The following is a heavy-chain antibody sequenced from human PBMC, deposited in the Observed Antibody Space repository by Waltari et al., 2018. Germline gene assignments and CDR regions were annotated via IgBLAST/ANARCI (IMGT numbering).Heavy chain of an antibody. V-gene: IGHV4-59*01. CDR3: ARDFRDAFDI. J-gene: IGHJ3*02. Sequence: PGKGLEWIGYIYYSGSTNYNPSLKSRVTISVDTSKNQFSLKLSSVTAADTAVYYCARDFRDAFDIWGQGTMVTVSS. CDR2: IYYSGST.